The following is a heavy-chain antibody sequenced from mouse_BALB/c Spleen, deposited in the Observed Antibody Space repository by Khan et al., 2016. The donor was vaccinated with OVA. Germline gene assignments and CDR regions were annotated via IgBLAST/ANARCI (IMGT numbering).Heavy chain of an antibody. CDR2: INPSTGYT. CDR1: GYTFTTYW. Sequence: QVQLQQSGAELAKPGASVKMSCTASGYTFTTYWIHWIKQRPGQGLEWIGYINPSTGYTEYNQKFKDKATLTTDESSSAAYLQLSSLTSEDSAVDYCTRRGLYGLVAFWGQGTLVTVSA. J-gene: IGHJ3*01. D-gene: IGHD1-1*02. CDR3: TRRGLYGLVAF. V-gene: IGHV1-7*01.